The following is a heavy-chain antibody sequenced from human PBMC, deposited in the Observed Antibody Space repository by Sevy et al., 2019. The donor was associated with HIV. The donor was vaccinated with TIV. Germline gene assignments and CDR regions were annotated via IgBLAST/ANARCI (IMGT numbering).Heavy chain of an antibody. V-gene: IGHV3-7*01. CDR2: IKQDGSEK. J-gene: IGHJ4*02. CDR3: ATSGGEI. CDR1: GFTFSSYW. D-gene: IGHD3-16*01. Sequence: GGSLRLSCAASGFTFSSYWMNWIRQAPGKGLEWVANIKQDGSEKYYVDSVKGRFTISRDNAKNSLYLEMNTLRAEDTAVYYFATSGGEIWGQGTLVTVSS.